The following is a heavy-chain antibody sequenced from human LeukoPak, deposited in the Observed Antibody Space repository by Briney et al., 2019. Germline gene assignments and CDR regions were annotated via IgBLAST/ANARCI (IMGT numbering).Heavy chain of an antibody. Sequence: GASVKVSCKASGYTFTSYGISWVRQAPGQGLEWMGWISAYNGNTNYAQKLQGRVTMTTDTSTSTAYMELRSLRSDDTAVYYCARDRCSSTSCYNWFDPWGQGTLVTVSS. CDR3: ARDRCSSTSCYNWFDP. CDR1: GYTFTSYG. D-gene: IGHD2-2*01. J-gene: IGHJ5*02. V-gene: IGHV1-18*01. CDR2: ISAYNGNT.